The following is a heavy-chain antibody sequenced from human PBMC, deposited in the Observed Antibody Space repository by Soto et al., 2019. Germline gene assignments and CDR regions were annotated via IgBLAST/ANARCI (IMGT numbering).Heavy chain of an antibody. J-gene: IGHJ5*02. CDR1: GGSISSYY. CDR3: ARHLYGSGERFDP. V-gene: IGHV4-59*08. Sequence: PSETLSLTCTVSGGSISSYYWSWIRQPPGKGLEWIGYIYYSGSTNYNPSLKSRVTISVDTSKNQFSLKLSSVTAADTDVYYCARHLYGSGERFDPWGQGTLVTVS. D-gene: IGHD3-10*01. CDR2: IYYSGST.